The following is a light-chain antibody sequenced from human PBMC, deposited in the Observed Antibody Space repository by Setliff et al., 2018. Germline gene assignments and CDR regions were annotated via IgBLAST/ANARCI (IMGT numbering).Light chain of an antibody. V-gene: IGLV2-14*03. Sequence: QPALAQPASVSGSLGQSITISCIGTSSDIGGTNYVSWYQQFPGEAPQLIIYAASDRPSGVSHRFSGSKSGNTASLTISGLQAEDEADYYCCSYTNRATYVFGTGTKVTVL. CDR3: CSYTNRATYV. CDR2: AAS. CDR1: SSDIGGTNY. J-gene: IGLJ1*01.